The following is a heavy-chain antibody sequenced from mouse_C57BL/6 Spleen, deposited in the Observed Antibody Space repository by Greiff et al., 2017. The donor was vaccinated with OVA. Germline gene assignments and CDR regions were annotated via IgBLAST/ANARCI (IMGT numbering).Heavy chain of an antibody. Sequence: VQLKESGPVLVKPGASVKMSCKASGYTFTDYYMNWVKQSHGKSLEWIGVINPYNGGTSYNQKFKGKATLTVDKSSCTAYMELNSLTSEDSAVYYCARARLLLRGFAYWGQGTLVTVSA. CDR3: ARARLLLRGFAY. D-gene: IGHD1-1*01. CDR2: INPYNGGT. V-gene: IGHV1-19*01. CDR1: GYTFTDYY. J-gene: IGHJ3*01.